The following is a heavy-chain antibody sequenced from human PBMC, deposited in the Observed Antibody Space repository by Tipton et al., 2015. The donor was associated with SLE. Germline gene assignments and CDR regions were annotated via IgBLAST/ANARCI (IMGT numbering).Heavy chain of an antibody. CDR3: ARRLSLWKKPFDY. CDR1: GASMTGSYA. J-gene: IGHJ4*02. CDR2: IYDVGSP. V-gene: IGHV4-30-2*01. D-gene: IGHD1-1*01. Sequence: TLSLTCTVSGASMTGSYAWSWLRQPPGKVIEWLGYIYDVGSPNYNPSLKSRVTLSVDQSKNQFSLKLTSLTAADTAVYFCARRLSLWKKPFDYWGQGTLVTVSS.